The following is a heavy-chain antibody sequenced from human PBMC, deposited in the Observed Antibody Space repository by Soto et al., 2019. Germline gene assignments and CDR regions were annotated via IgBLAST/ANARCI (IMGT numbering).Heavy chain of an antibody. Sequence: ASVKVSCKVSGYTLTELSMHWVRQAPGKGLEWMGGFDPEDGETIYAQKFQGRVTMTEDTSTDTAYMELSSLRSEDTAVYYCATRGDIVDLKGYYYYMDVWGKGTTVTVSS. CDR1: GYTLTELS. CDR2: FDPEDGET. CDR3: ATRGDIVDLKGYYYYMDV. V-gene: IGHV1-24*01. D-gene: IGHD2-15*01. J-gene: IGHJ6*03.